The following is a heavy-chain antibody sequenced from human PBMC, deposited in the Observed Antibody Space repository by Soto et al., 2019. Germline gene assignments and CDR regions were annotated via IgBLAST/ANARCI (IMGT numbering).Heavy chain of an antibody. CDR3: ARAQDLKWNYAPGYWFDP. CDR1: GFTFSSYS. CDR2: ISSSSSYI. D-gene: IGHD3-16*01. V-gene: IGHV3-21*01. J-gene: IGHJ5*02. Sequence: GGSLRLSCAASGFTFSSYSMNWVRQAPGKGLEWVSSISSSSSYIYYADSVKGRFTISRDNAKNSLYLQMNSLRAEDTAVYYCARAQDLKWNYAPGYWFDPWGQGTLVTVSS.